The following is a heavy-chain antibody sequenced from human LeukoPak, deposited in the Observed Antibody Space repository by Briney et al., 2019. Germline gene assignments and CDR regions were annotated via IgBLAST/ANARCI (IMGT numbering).Heavy chain of an antibody. CDR1: GFIFSDYN. V-gene: IGHV3-43*02. D-gene: IGHD5/OR15-5a*01. Sequence: PGRSLRLSCAASGFIFSDYNMHWVRQVPGKGLEWVSIISGDGGRTSYADSVKGRVTISRDNSKNSLYLQMNSLRTEDTAFYYCAKDVSGSIDSWGQGTLVTVSS. J-gene: IGHJ4*02. CDR2: ISGDGGRT. CDR3: AKDVSGSIDS.